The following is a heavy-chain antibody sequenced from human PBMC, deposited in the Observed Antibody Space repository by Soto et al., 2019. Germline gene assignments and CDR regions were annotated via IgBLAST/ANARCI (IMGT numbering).Heavy chain of an antibody. CDR3: ANIPGTAMGS. J-gene: IGHJ4*02. CDR1: GFTFSSYG. Sequence: GGSLRLSCAASGFTFSSYGMHWVRQAPGKGLEWVAVISYDGSNKYYADSVKGRFTISRDNSKNTLYLQMNSLRAEDTAVYYCANIPGTAMGSWGQGTLVTVSS. D-gene: IGHD5-18*01. V-gene: IGHV3-30*18. CDR2: ISYDGSNK.